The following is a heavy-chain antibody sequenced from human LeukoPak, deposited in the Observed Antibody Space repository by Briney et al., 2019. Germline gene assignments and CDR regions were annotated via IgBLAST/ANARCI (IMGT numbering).Heavy chain of an antibody. CDR2: IYYSGST. V-gene: IGHV4-39*07. CDR1: GGSISSSSYY. Sequence: SETLSLTCTVSGGSISSSSYYWGWIRQPPGKGLEWIGSIYYSGSTYYNPSLKSRVTISVDTSKNQFSLKLSSVTAADTAVYYCARQYYDFWSGYQFDPWGQGTLVTVSS. J-gene: IGHJ5*02. D-gene: IGHD3-3*01. CDR3: ARQYYDFWSGYQFDP.